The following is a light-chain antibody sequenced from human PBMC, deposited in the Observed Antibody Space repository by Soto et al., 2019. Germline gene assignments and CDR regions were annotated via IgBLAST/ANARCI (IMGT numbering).Light chain of an antibody. CDR2: KVS. CDR1: QSLVYSDGNTY. Sequence: DVVMTQSPLSLPVTLGQPASISCRSSQSLVYSDGNTYLNWFHQRPGQSPRRLIYKVSHRDSGVPDRVRGSESGPDFTLKISRVEAEDVGVYSCVQATHWPLTLGGGTKVAI. J-gene: IGKJ4*01. V-gene: IGKV2-30*01. CDR3: VQATHWPLT.